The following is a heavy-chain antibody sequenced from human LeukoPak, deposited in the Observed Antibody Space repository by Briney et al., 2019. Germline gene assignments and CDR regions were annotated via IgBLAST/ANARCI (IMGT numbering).Heavy chain of an antibody. CDR2: IYYSGST. CDR3: ARHGRGAAAGARSPYYYYMDV. CDR1: GGSISSSSYY. J-gene: IGHJ6*03. Sequence: SETLSLTCTVSGGSISSSSYYRGWIRQPPGKGLEWIGSIYYSGSTHYNPSLKSRVTMSVDTSKNHFSLKLSSVTAADTAVYYCARHGRGAAAGARSPYYYYMDVWGKGTTVTVSS. D-gene: IGHD6-13*01. V-gene: IGHV4-39*01.